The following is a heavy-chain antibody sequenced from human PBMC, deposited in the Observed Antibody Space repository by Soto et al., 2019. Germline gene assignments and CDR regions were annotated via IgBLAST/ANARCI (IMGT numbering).Heavy chain of an antibody. CDR3: ARGYARIAPKNYYYYGMDV. J-gene: IGHJ6*02. Sequence: ASVKVSCKASGYTFTSYAMHWVRQAPGQRLEWMGWINAGNGNTKYSQKFQGRVTSTRDTSASTAYMELSSLRSEDTAVYYCARGYARIAPKNYYYYGMDVWGQGTTVTVSS. CDR2: INAGNGNT. V-gene: IGHV1-3*01. CDR1: GYTFTSYA. D-gene: IGHD6-13*01.